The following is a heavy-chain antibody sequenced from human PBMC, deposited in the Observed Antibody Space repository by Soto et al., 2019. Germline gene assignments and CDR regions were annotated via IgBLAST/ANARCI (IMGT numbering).Heavy chain of an antibody. CDR1: RYTFTSYY. D-gene: IGHD5-12*01. J-gene: IGHJ4*02. Sequence: AVKVSCKASRYTFTSYYMHWVRQAPGQGLEWMGIINPSGGSTSYAQKFQGRVTMTRDTSTSTVYMELSSLRSEDTAVYYCARQASPIFLYGYLYYFDYWGQGTLVTVSS. V-gene: IGHV1-46*01. CDR3: ARQASPIFLYGYLYYFDY. CDR2: INPSGGST.